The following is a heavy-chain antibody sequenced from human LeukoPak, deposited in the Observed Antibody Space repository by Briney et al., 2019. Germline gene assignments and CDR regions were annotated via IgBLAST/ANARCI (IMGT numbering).Heavy chain of an antibody. CDR1: GFNFSTYA. Sequence: GRSLRLSCAASGFNFSTYAMHWVRQAPGKGLEWVAVISYDGNNKYYANSVKGRFTISRDNSKNTLYLQMNSLRAEDTAVYYCARDARMVRGVMDYFDYWGQGTLVTVSS. V-gene: IGHV3-30*04. D-gene: IGHD3-10*01. J-gene: IGHJ4*02. CDR2: ISYDGNNK. CDR3: ARDARMVRGVMDYFDY.